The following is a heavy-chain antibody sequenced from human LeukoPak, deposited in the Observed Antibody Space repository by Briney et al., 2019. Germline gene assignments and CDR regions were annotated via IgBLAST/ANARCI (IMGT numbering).Heavy chain of an antibody. V-gene: IGHV4-4*07. CDR3: ARESEYGVHYYYYYMDV. Sequence: SETLSLTCTVSGGSISSYYWSWIRQPAGKGLEWIGHIYTSGSTNYNPSLKSRVTMSVDTSKNQFSLKLSSVTAADTAVYYCARESEYGVHYYYYYMDVWGKGTTVTVSS. J-gene: IGHJ6*03. D-gene: IGHD2-2*01. CDR1: GGSISSYY. CDR2: IYTSGST.